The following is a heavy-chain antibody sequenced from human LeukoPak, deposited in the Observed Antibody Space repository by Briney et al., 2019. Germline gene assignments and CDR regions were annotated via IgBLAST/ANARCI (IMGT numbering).Heavy chain of an antibody. CDR2: IYYSGST. Sequence: SETLSLTCTVSGGSISNYYWSWIRQPPGKGLEWIGYIYYSGSTNYNPSLKSRVTISVDTSKNQFSLKLSSVTATDTAVYYCALVVAAAGRGIVFDPWGQGTLVTVSS. CDR3: ALVVAAAGRGIVFDP. D-gene: IGHD6-13*01. J-gene: IGHJ5*02. CDR1: GGSISNYY. V-gene: IGHV4-59*01.